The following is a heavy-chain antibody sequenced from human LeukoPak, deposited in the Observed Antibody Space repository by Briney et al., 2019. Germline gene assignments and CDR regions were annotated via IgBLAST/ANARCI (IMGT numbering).Heavy chain of an antibody. D-gene: IGHD3-10*01. J-gene: IGHJ4*02. CDR1: GFTFSDYY. V-gene: IGHV3-11*01. CDR3: TKGHYYGSGSYWV. CDR2: ISSSGNTI. Sequence: PGGSLRLSCAASGFTFSDYYMSWIRQAPGKGLEWVSYISSSGNTIYYADSVKGRFTISRDNSKNTLYLQMNSLRAEDTAVYYCTKGHYYGSGSYWVWGQGTLVTVSS.